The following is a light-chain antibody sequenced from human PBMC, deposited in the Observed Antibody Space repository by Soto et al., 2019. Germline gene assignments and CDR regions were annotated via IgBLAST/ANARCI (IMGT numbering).Light chain of an antibody. CDR3: QQYNSYSWT. Sequence: DIRMTQSPSTLSGSVGDRVTITCRASQGISSYLAWYQQKPGKAPNLLIHTASTLQSGVPSRFSGSGSGTEFTLTISSLQPDDFATYYCQQYNSYSWTFGQGTKVDIK. J-gene: IGKJ1*01. V-gene: IGKV1-9*01. CDR1: QGISSY. CDR2: TAS.